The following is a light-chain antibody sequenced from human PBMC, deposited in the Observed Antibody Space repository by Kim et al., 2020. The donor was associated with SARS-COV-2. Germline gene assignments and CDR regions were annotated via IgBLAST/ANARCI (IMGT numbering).Light chain of an antibody. CDR2: GNG. CDR1: NSNIGAGYD. Sequence: QSVLTQPPSVSGAPGQRITISCTGSNSNIGAGYDVHWYQHLPGTAPKLLIYGNGNRPSGVPDRFSVSKSGTSASLAITGLQAEDEADFYCQSYDSSLSGSVFGGGTQLTVL. J-gene: IGLJ3*02. V-gene: IGLV1-40*01. CDR3: QSYDSSLSGSV.